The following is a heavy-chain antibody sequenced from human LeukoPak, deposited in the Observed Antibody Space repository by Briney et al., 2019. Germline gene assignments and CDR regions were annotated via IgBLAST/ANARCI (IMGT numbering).Heavy chain of an antibody. CDR2: IRSKAYGGTT. Sequence: PGGSLRLSCTASGFTFGDYAMSWVRQAPGKGLEWVGFIRSKAYGGTTEYAASVKGRFTISRDDSKSIAYLQMNSLKTEDTAVYYRTRDKVVVAATISCYGMDVWGQGTTVTVSS. D-gene: IGHD2-15*01. CDR3: TRDKVVVAATISCYGMDV. CDR1: GFTFGDYA. J-gene: IGHJ6*02. V-gene: IGHV3-49*04.